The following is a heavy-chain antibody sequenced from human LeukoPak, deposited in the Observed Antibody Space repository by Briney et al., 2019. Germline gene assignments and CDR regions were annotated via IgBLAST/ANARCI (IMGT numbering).Heavy chain of an antibody. CDR3: ARQHNSGYYYFDY. J-gene: IGHJ4*02. V-gene: IGHV4-59*08. Sequence: SETLSLTCTVSGGSISSYYWSWIRQPPGKGLEWIGYIYYSGSTNYNPSLKSRVTISVDTSKNQFSLKLSSVTAADTAVYYCARQHNSGYYYFDYWGQGTLVTVSS. CDR2: IYYSGST. D-gene: IGHD3-22*01. CDR1: GGSISSYY.